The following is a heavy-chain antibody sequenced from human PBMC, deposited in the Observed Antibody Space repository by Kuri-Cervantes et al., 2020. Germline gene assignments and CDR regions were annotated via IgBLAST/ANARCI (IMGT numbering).Heavy chain of an antibody. Sequence: GGSLRLSCAASGFTFSDHYMDWVRQAPGKGLEWVSSISSSSSYIYYADSVKGRFTISRDNAKNSLYLQMNSLRAEDTAVYFCASGSGWLTPYWGQGTLVTVSS. J-gene: IGHJ4*02. CDR1: GFTFSDHY. CDR3: ASGSGWLTPY. D-gene: IGHD6-19*01. CDR2: ISSSSSYI. V-gene: IGHV3-21*01.